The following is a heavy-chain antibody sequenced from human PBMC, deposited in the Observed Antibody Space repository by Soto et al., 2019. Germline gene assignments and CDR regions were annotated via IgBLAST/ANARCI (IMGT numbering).Heavy chain of an antibody. CDR2: INAGNGNT. J-gene: IGHJ6*02. Sequence: SVKVSCKASCYTFTSYAIHLVRQAPGQRLEWMGWINAGNGNTKYSQKFQGRVTITRDTSASTAYMELSSLRSEDTAVYYCARDIVVVVAATSSYGMDVWGQGTTVTVSS. V-gene: IGHV1-3*01. D-gene: IGHD2-15*01. CDR3: ARDIVVVVAATSSYGMDV. CDR1: CYTFTSYA.